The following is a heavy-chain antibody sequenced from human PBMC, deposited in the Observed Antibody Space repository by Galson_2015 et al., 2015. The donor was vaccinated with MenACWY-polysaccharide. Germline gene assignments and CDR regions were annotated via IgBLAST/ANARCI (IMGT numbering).Heavy chain of an antibody. Sequence: CAISGDSVSSHTAAWNWIRQSPSRGLEGLGRTYYRSNWSSDYALSVRGRITINADTSKNQFSLQLNSVTPEDTAVYYCVRGGAAASLLFDFWGQGTLVTVSS. D-gene: IGHD2-15*01. V-gene: IGHV6-1*01. CDR1: GDSVSSHTAA. J-gene: IGHJ5*01. CDR3: VRGGAAASLLFDF. CDR2: TYYRSNWSS.